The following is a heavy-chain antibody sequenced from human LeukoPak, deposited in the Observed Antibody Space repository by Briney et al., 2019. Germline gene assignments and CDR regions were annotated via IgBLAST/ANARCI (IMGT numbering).Heavy chain of an antibody. CDR3: ARGPYYYDSSGYYGDDY. Sequence: GGALRLSCAASGFTFSSYLMSWVREAPGKGLGWVANIKEDGSNKYYAEPVKARFTISRDNSKNTLYLQMNSLRAEDTAVYYCARGPYYYDSSGYYGDDYWGQGTLVTVSS. CDR1: GFTFSSYL. CDR2: IKEDGSNK. V-gene: IGHV3-7*01. J-gene: IGHJ4*02. D-gene: IGHD3-22*01.